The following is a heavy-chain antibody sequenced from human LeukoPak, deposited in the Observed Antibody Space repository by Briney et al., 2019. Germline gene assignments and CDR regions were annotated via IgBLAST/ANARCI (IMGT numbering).Heavy chain of an antibody. CDR2: INQDASEI. J-gene: IGHJ4*02. Sequence: PGGSLRLSRAASGFTVSSNYMSWVRQAPGEGLEWVGNINQDASEINYVDSVRGRFTISRDNAKNSLHLQMNSLRAEDTPVYYCATDRDNSDWQKRFDSWGQGTLVTVSS. D-gene: IGHD2-21*02. CDR3: ATDRDNSDWQKRFDS. V-gene: IGHV3-7*01. CDR1: GFTVSSNY.